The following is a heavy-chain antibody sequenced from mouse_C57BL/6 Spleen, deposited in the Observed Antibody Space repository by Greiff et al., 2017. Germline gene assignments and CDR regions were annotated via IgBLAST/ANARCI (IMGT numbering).Heavy chain of an antibody. CDR1: GYSFTSYY. CDR3: ASHYDGYSLGY. J-gene: IGHJ2*01. D-gene: IGHD2-3*01. CDR2: IYPGSGNT. Sequence: QVQLQQSGPELVKPGASVKISCKASGYSFTSYYIHWVKQRPGQGLEWIGWIYPGSGNTKYNEKFKGKATMTADPSSSTAYMQLSSLTSEDSAVYYCASHYDGYSLGYWGQGTTLTVSS. V-gene: IGHV1-66*01.